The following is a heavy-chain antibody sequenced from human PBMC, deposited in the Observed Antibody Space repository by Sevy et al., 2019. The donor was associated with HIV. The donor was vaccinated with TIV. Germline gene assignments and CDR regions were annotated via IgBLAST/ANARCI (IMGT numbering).Heavy chain of an antibody. CDR3: AGTDLNRGWFDP. J-gene: IGHJ5*02. CDR2: IIPIFGTA. CDR1: GGTFSSYA. Sequence: ASVKVSCKASGGTFSSYAISWVRQAPGQGLEWMGGIIPIFGTANYAQKFQGRVTITADKSTSTAYMELSSLRSEDTAVYYCAGTDLNRGWFDPWGQGTLVTVSS. V-gene: IGHV1-69*06.